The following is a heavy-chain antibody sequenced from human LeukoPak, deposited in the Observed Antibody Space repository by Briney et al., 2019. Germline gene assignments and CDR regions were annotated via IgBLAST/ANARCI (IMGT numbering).Heavy chain of an antibody. J-gene: IGHJ4*02. CDR3: AREYTSSSGRAFDY. CDR2: INTDEIST. V-gene: IGHV3-74*03. D-gene: IGHD6-6*01. Sequence: PGGSLRLSCAASGFTFSSYWMHWVRHAPGKGLVWVSRINTDEISTTYADSVKGRFTISRDNAKNTLYLQMNSLRAEDTAVYYCAREYTSSSGRAFDYWGQGTLVTVSS. CDR1: GFTFSSYW.